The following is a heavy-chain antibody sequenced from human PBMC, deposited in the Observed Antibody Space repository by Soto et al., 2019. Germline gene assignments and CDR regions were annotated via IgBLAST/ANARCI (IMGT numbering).Heavy chain of an antibody. CDR3: ARARATIAAAAIFDC. D-gene: IGHD6-13*01. J-gene: IGHJ4*02. Sequence: QVQLQESGPGLVKPSGTLSLTCAVSGGSISTSNCWSWVRQPPGKALEWIGEVYRTGSTNYNLSLKSRVTVSVAKSKTQCSLKLTSVTAADTAVYYCARARATIAAAAIFDCWGQGTLVTVSS. CDR1: GGSISTSNC. V-gene: IGHV4-4*02. CDR2: VYRTGST.